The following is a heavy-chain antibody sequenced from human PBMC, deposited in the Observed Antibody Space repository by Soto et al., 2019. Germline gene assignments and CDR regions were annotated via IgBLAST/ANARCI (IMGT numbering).Heavy chain of an antibody. J-gene: IGHJ6*02. CDR3: ARALEAARPFYYYYYYGMDV. CDR2: IWYDGSNK. D-gene: IGHD6-6*01. CDR1: GFTFSSYG. V-gene: IGHV3-33*01. Sequence: ALRLSCAASGFTFSSYGMHWVRQAPGKGLEWVAVIWYDGSNKYYADSVKGRFTISRDNSKNTLYLQMNSLRAEDTAVYYCARALEAARPFYYYYYYGMDVWGQGTTVTVSS.